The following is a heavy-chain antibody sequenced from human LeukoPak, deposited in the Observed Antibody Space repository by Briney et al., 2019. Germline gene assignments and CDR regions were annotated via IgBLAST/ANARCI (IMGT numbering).Heavy chain of an antibody. CDR3: AKDRDGYGSGSYRLDY. CDR1: GFTFSSYW. J-gene: IGHJ4*02. Sequence: QPGGSLRLSCAASGFTFSSYWMSWVRQAPGKGLEWVANIKQDGSEKYYVDSVKGRFTISRDNAKNSLYLQMNSLRAEDTAVYYCAKDRDGYGSGSYRLDYWGQGTLVTVSS. CDR2: IKQDGSEK. D-gene: IGHD3-10*01. V-gene: IGHV3-7*03.